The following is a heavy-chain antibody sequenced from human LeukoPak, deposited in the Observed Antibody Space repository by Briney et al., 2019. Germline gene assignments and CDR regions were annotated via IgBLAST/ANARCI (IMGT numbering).Heavy chain of an antibody. CDR2: ICHSGST. CDR1: GYSISSGYY. Sequence: SETLSLTCTVSGYSISSGYYWGWIRQPPGKGLEWIGSICHSGSTYYNPSLKSRVTISVDTSKNQFSLKLSSVTAADTAVYYCARGGSIFGVVIRRNWFDPWGQGTLVTVSS. V-gene: IGHV4-38-2*02. J-gene: IGHJ5*02. CDR3: ARGGSIFGVVIRRNWFDP. D-gene: IGHD3-3*01.